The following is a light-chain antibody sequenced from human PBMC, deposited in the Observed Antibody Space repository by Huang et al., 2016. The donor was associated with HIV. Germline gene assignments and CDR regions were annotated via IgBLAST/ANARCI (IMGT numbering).Light chain of an antibody. Sequence: DIQMTQSPSALSAFVGDRVTITCQASQGISNYVNWYQQRPGKAPKLLISDASNLQTGVPSRFSGGGSWTDFTFTISSLQPEDIATYYCQQFDDLPITFGQGTRLEIK. CDR1: QGISNY. V-gene: IGKV1-33*01. J-gene: IGKJ5*01. CDR2: DAS. CDR3: QQFDDLPIT.